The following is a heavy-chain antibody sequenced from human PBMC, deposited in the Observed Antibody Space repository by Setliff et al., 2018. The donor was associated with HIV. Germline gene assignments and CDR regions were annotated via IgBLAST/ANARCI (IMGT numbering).Heavy chain of an antibody. D-gene: IGHD3-10*01. J-gene: IGHJ5*02. CDR3: ARHRQISDWFDP. CDR1: GGSIRVDNYF. CDR2: MNSKGES. V-gene: IGHV4-39*01. Sequence: SETLSLTCTVSGGSIRVDNYFWGWIRQPPGKGLEWIGIMNSKGESFYNASFTNGVLISIDTSKNHFSLTMTSVTAADTAVYYCARHRQISDWFDPWGQGILVTVSS.